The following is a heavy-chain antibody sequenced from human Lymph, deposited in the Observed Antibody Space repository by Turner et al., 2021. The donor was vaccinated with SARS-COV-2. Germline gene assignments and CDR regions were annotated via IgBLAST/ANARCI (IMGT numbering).Heavy chain of an antibody. J-gene: IGHJ6*02. Sequence: QVQLVQSGAEMKKPGAYVKVPCKVSGYTLTEVSMHWVRQAPGKGLEWMGGFDPEDGETIYAQKFQGRVNMTEDTSTDTAYMELSSLRSEDTAVYYCATGPYDFWSGPSPGYYGMDVWGQGTTVTVSS. CDR3: ATGPYDFWSGPSPGYYGMDV. CDR2: FDPEDGET. D-gene: IGHD3-3*01. CDR1: GYTLTEVS. V-gene: IGHV1-24*01.